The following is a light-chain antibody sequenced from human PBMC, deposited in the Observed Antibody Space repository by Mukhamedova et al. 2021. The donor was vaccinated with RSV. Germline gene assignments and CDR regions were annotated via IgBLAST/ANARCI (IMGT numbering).Light chain of an antibody. CDR3: HQYYTTPQR. V-gene: IGKV4-1*01. Sequence: GQPPKLLIYWASSRASGVPDRFSGSGSGTDFSLTISSLQADDVGVYYCHQYYTTPQRFGRGTKVEIK. J-gene: IGKJ1*01. CDR2: WAS.